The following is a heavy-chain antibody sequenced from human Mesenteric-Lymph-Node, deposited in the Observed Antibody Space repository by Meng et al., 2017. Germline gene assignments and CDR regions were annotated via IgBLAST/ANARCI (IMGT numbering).Heavy chain of an antibody. J-gene: IGHJ4*02. Sequence: SETLSLTCTVSGDSISSHYWSWIRQSAGQGLEWIGRMSTIGSANYNPSLKSRVTISLDTSKNQFSLQLSSVTAADTAVYYCARYNNGNYILDNWGQGTQVTVSS. CDR2: MSTIGSA. CDR3: ARYNNGNYILDN. V-gene: IGHV4-4*07. CDR1: GDSISSHY. D-gene: IGHD1-26*01.